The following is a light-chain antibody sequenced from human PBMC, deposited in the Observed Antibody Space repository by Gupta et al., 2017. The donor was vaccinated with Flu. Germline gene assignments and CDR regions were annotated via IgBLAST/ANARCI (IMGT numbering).Light chain of an antibody. CDR1: SSDVGRYNL. CDR3: CSYAGSSTS. Sequence: GTSSDVGRYNLVSWYQQHPGKVPKLMIYEVNKRPSGISNRFSGSKSVNTASLTISGLQAEDEADYYCCSYAGSSTSFGGGTKVTVL. CDR2: EVN. V-gene: IGLV2-23*02. J-gene: IGLJ2*01.